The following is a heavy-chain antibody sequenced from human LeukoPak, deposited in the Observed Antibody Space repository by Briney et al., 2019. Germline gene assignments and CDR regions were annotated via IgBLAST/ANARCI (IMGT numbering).Heavy chain of an antibody. V-gene: IGHV4-61*02. J-gene: IGHJ4*02. CDR2: IYTSGST. CDR3: ARSPIVGATHFDY. Sequence: ASETLSLTCTVSGGSISSGSYYWSWIRQPAGKGLEWIGRIYTSGSTNANPSLKSRVTISVDTSKNQFSLKLSSVTAADTAVYYCARSPIVGATHFDYWGQGTLVTVAS. CDR1: GGSISSGSYY. D-gene: IGHD1-26*01.